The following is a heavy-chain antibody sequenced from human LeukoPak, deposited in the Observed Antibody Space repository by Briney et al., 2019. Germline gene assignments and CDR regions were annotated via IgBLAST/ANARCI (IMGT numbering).Heavy chain of an antibody. D-gene: IGHD5-18*01. CDR2: RNPNSGNT. Sequence: ASVRVSCEASVYTFTRYDINWGRQATGQGLEWMGWRNPNSGNTGYAQKFQGRVTMTRNTSISTAYMELSSLRSEDTAVYYCARRNTGVVAGLDCWGQGTLVTVSS. CDR3: ARRNTGVVAGLDC. V-gene: IGHV1-8*01. J-gene: IGHJ4*02. CDR1: VYTFTRYD.